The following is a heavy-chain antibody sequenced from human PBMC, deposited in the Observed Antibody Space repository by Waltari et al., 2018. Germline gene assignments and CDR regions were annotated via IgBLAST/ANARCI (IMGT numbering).Heavy chain of an antibody. D-gene: IGHD2-21*02. J-gene: IGHJ2*01. CDR3: ARYGGGDSVWYFNL. CDR2: IHLTKAA. V-gene: IGHV4-34*01. Sequence: QVQLQQWGAGLLKPSETLSLTCSVYGGSFSDYYWMWVRQSPGKGLEWIGEIHLTKAANYHPSLTSPVTMSLDTSRNQFSLKLTSVTAADTAVYYCARYGGGDSVWYFNLWGRGTLVTVSS. CDR1: GGSFSDYY.